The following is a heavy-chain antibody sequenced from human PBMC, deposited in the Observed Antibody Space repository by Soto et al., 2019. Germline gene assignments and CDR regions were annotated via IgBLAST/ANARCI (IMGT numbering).Heavy chain of an antibody. J-gene: IGHJ4*02. Sequence: QVQLQESGPGLVKPSETLSLTCTVSGGSVSSGSYYWSWIRQPPGKGLEWIGYIYYSGSTNYNPSRKSRVTISVDTSKNQFSLKLSSVTAADTAVYYCARDTGGGNPFDYWGQGTLVTVSS. CDR2: IYYSGST. CDR3: ARDTGGGNPFDY. V-gene: IGHV4-61*01. D-gene: IGHD2-8*02. CDR1: GGSVSSGSYY.